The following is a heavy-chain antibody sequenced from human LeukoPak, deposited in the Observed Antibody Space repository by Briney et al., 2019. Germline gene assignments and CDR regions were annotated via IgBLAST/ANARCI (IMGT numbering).Heavy chain of an antibody. CDR2: IYYSGST. V-gene: IGHV4-59*01. CDR3: ARDRRPYYDSSGYYFGYDAFDI. J-gene: IGHJ3*02. D-gene: IGHD3-22*01. Sequence: SETLSLTCTVSGGSISSYCWSWIRQPPGKGLEWIGYIYYSGSTNYNPSLKSRVTISVDTSKNQFSLKLSSVTAADTAVYYCARDRRPYYDSSGYYFGYDAFDIWGQGTMVTVSS. CDR1: GGSISSYC.